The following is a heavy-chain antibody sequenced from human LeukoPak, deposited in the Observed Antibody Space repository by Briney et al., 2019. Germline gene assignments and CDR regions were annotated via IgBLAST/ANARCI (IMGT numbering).Heavy chain of an antibody. J-gene: IGHJ4*02. D-gene: IGHD6-6*01. Sequence: GRSLRLSCAASGFTFSSYAMHWVRQAPGKGLEWVAVISYDGSNKYYADSVKGRFTISRDNSKNTLCLQMNSLRAEDTAVYYCARKYSDFDYWGQGTLVTVSS. V-gene: IGHV3-30-3*01. CDR2: ISYDGSNK. CDR1: GFTFSSYA. CDR3: ARKYSDFDY.